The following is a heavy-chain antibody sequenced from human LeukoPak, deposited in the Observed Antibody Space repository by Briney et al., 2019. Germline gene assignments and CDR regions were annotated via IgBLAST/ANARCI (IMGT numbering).Heavy chain of an antibody. CDR3: ARSYYDILTGYPKNNWFDP. J-gene: IGHJ5*02. CDR2: IYHSGST. D-gene: IGHD3-9*01. CDR1: GGSISSSNW. Sequence: SETLSLTCAVSGGSISSSNWWSWVRQPPGKGLEWIGEIYHSGSTNYNPSLKSRVTISVDESKNQFSLKLSSVTAADTAVYYCARSYYDILTGYPKNNWFDPWGQGTLVTVSS. V-gene: IGHV4-4*02.